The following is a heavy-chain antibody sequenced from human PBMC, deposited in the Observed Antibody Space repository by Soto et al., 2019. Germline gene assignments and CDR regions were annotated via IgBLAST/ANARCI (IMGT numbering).Heavy chain of an antibody. V-gene: IGHV3-23*01. D-gene: IGHD1-1*01. CDR2: LSVSGGST. CDR1: GFTFSSSA. Sequence: GGSLRLSCAASGFTFSSSAMSWVRQAPGKGLEWVSALSVSGGSTYYADSVKCRFTISRDNSKNTLYLQMNSLRAEDTAVYYCAKVPITLRNGLAVSGQRTSDPVSS. J-gene: IGHJ6*02. CDR3: AKVPITLRNGLAV.